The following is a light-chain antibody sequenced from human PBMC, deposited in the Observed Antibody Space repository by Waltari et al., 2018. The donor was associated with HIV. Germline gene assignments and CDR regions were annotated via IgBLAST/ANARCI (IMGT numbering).Light chain of an antibody. CDR1: SSDIGGYDY. J-gene: IGLJ3*02. V-gene: IGLV2-14*03. Sequence: QSALTQPASVSGSLGQSITFSCTGTSSDIGGYDYVSWYQQHPGKAPKIIIFDLTNLPSGVSDRFSGSKSGNTASLTISGLQAEDEADYYCTSFTSSSAWLFGGGTKLTVL. CDR2: DLT. CDR3: TSFTSSSAWL.